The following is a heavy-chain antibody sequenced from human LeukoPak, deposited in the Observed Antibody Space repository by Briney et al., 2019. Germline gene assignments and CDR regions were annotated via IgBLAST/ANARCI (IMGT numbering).Heavy chain of an antibody. V-gene: IGHV3-53*01. CDR2: IYSGGRT. J-gene: IGHJ6*03. D-gene: IGHD2-2*02. CDR1: GFTVSSNY. CDR3: AIVPLEFCSSTSCYRYYYIDV. Sequence: GGSLRLSCAASGFTVSSNYMSWVRQAPGKGLEWVSVIYSGGRTYYADSVKGRFTTSMDNSKNTLYLQMDSLRAEDTAVYYCAIVPLEFCSSTSCYRYYYIDVWGKGTTVTVSS.